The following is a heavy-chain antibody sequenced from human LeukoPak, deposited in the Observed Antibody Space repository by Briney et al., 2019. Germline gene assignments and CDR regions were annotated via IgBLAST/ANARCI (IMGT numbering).Heavy chain of an antibody. J-gene: IGHJ6*02. CDR3: ARFTAADSSGFYYYYGMDV. Sequence: PSGTLSLTCAVSGGSISSSNWWSWVRQPPGKGLEWIGEIYHSGSTNYNPSLKSRVTISVDKSKNQFSLKLSSVTAADTAVYYCARFTAADSSGFYYYYGMDVWGQGTTVTVSS. CDR2: IYHSGST. CDR1: GGSISSSNW. V-gene: IGHV4-4*02. D-gene: IGHD3-22*01.